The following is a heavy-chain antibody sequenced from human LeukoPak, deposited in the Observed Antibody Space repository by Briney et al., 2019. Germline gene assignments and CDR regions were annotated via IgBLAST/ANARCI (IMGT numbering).Heavy chain of an antibody. CDR2: IYYSGST. CDR1: GVSISSSSYY. D-gene: IGHD5-24*01. Sequence: NASETLSLTCTVSGVSISSSSYYWGWIRQPPGKGLEWIGSIYYSGSTYYNPSLKSRVTISVDTSKNQFSLKLSSVTAADTAVYYCARGPRDGYNYDRPRRYFQHWGQGTLVTVSS. CDR3: ARGPRDGYNYDRPRRYFQH. V-gene: IGHV4-39*01. J-gene: IGHJ1*01.